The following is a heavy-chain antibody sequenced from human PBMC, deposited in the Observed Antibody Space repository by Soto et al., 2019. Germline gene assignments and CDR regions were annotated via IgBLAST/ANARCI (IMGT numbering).Heavy chain of an antibody. D-gene: IGHD3-22*01. CDR2: IYYSGST. V-gene: IGHV4-30-4*01. CDR1: GGSISSGDYY. Sequence: QVQLQESGPGLVKPSQTLSLTCTVSGGSISSGDYYWSWIRQPPGKGLEWIGYIYYSGSTYYNPSLKNRITLSVDPPKNQLSLKLSSVNAADTAVYYCARAFDDSSGYYGGLGYWGQGTLVTVSS. CDR3: ARAFDDSSGYYGGLGY. J-gene: IGHJ4*02.